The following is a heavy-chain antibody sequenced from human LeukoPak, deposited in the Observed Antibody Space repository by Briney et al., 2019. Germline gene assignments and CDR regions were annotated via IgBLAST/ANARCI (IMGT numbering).Heavy chain of an antibody. Sequence: SETLSHTCAVYGGSFSGYYWSWIRQPPGKGLEWIGEINHSGSTNYNPSLKSRVTISVDTSKNQFSLKLSTVTAADTAVYYCAGGYSYGYYYMDVWGKGTTVTVSS. CDR1: GGSFSGYY. CDR2: INHSGST. CDR3: AGGYSYGYYYMDV. D-gene: IGHD5-18*01. J-gene: IGHJ6*03. V-gene: IGHV4-34*01.